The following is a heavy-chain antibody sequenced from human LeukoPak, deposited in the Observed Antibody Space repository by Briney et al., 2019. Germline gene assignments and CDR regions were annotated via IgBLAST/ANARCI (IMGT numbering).Heavy chain of an antibody. CDR1: GFTFSTYA. CDR3: VRDPSNSGWAFDY. V-gene: IGHV3-33*01. J-gene: IGHJ4*02. D-gene: IGHD6-19*01. Sequence: GRSLRLSCAASGFTFSTYAMHWVRQAPGKGLEWVAMIWYNGKNKHHADSVKGRFTISRDNSKNTLDLQMNSLRADDTAVYYCVRDPSNSGWAFDYWGQGTLVTVSS. CDR2: IWYNGKNK.